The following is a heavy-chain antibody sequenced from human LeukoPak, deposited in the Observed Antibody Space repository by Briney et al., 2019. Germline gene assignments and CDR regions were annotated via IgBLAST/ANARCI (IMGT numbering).Heavy chain of an antibody. V-gene: IGHV3-21*01. CDR2: ISSSTAYI. J-gene: IGHJ3*02. CDR3: AREGLLTRLSSGDAFDI. CDR1: GFTFSSYS. Sequence: NPGGSLRLSCAASGFTFSSYSMNWVRQAPGKGLEWVASISSSTAYIYYADSLRGRFTISRDNTKSSLYLQMSSLRAEDTAVYYCAREGLLTRLSSGDAFDIWGQGTMVTVSS. D-gene: IGHD3-9*01.